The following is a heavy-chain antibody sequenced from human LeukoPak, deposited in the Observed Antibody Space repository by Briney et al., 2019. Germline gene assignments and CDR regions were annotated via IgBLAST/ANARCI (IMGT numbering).Heavy chain of an antibody. D-gene: IGHD5-18*01. Sequence: SETLSLTCTVSGAFMSTHYWSWLRQPPGKGLEWIGYLLDSWRTKDNPSLQSRVTLSADTSKNQFSLRLTSVTAADTAVYYCATIRRGSIYGYFDFWGQGILVTVSS. J-gene: IGHJ4*02. CDR1: GAFMSTHY. CDR3: ATIRRGSIYGYFDF. V-gene: IGHV4-59*11. CDR2: LLDSWRT.